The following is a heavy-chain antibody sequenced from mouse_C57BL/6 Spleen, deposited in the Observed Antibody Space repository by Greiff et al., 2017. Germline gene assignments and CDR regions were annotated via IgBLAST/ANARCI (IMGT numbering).Heavy chain of an antibody. D-gene: IGHD2-4*01. Sequence: QVQLQQSDAELVKPGASVQISCKVSGYTLPDHTIHWMTQRPEQGLEWIGYIYPRDGSTKYNEKFKGKATLTADKSSSTAYMQLNSLTSEDSAVYFCARWDYDYDGDAMDYWGQGTSVTVSS. J-gene: IGHJ4*01. CDR3: ARWDYDYDGDAMDY. CDR1: GYTLPDHT. V-gene: IGHV1-78*01. CDR2: IYPRDGST.